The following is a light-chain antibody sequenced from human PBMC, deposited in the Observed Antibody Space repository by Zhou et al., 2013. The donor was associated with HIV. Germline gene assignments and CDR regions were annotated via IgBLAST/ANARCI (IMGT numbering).Light chain of an antibody. V-gene: IGKV3-20*01. J-gene: IGKJ2*01. CDR1: QSLSSSY. CDR3: QHYGTSPFT. Sequence: DIVLTQSPGTLSLSPGERATLSCRASQSLSSSYLAWYQQKPGQAPRLLIYGASSRAIDVPDRFIGSGFGTNFILTIRKLEPEDFAVYYCQHYGTSPFTFGLGTKLE. CDR2: GAS.